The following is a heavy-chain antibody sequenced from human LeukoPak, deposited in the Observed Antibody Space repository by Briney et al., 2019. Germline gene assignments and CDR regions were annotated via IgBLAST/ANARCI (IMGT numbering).Heavy chain of an antibody. J-gene: IGHJ6*02. V-gene: IGHV3-30*18. CDR3: AKDHRAGSGTRKIYYYYGTDV. CDR2: ISYDGSNK. CDR1: GFTFSSYG. Sequence: PGGSLRLSCAASGFTFSSYGMHWVRQAPGKGLEWVAVISYDGSNKYYADSVKGRFTISRDNSKNTLYLQMNSLRAEDTAVYYCAKDHRAGSGTRKIYYYYGTDVWGQGTTVTVSS. D-gene: IGHD3-10*01.